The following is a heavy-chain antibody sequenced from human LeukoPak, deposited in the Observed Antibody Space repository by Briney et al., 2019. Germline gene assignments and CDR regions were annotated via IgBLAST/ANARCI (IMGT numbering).Heavy chain of an antibody. CDR1: GGSISSSSYY. J-gene: IGHJ4*02. V-gene: IGHV4-39*07. CDR3: ANPERGN. Sequence: SETLSLTCTVAGGSISSSSYYWGWVRQPPGKGLEWIGNIFYSGSTYYSPSLKSRVTISLDTSRNQFSLKLNSVTAADTAVYYCANPERGNWGQGTLVTVSS. CDR2: IFYSGST.